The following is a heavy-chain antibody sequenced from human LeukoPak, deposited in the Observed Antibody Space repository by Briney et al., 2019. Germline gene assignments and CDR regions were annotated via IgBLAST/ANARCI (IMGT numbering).Heavy chain of an antibody. J-gene: IGHJ5*02. Sequence: ASVKVSCKASGYSFNTYGISWVRQAPGQGLEWMGWVSADNGETNYAQKFQGRVTMTTDTSTSTDYMELRSLRSDDTAVYYCARDYQLLLLWDCFDPWGQGTLVSVSS. V-gene: IGHV1-18*01. CDR2: VSADNGET. CDR3: ARDYQLLLLWDCFDP. CDR1: GYSFNTYG. D-gene: IGHD2-2*01.